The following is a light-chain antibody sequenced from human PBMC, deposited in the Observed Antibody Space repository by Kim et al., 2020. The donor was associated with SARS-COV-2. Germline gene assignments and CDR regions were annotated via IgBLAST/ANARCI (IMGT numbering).Light chain of an antibody. V-gene: IGLV3-1*01. CDR3: QAWDSSIYVV. J-gene: IGLJ2*01. CDR2: QDS. Sequence: SYELTQPPSVSVSPGQTASITCSGDKLGDKYACWYQQKPGQSPVLVIYQDSKRPSGIPERFSGYNSGNTATLTISGTQAMDEADYYCQAWDSSIYVVFGGGTQLTVL. CDR1: KLGDKY.